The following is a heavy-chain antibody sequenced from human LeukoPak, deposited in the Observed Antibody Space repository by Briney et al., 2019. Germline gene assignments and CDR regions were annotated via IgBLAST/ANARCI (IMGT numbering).Heavy chain of an antibody. D-gene: IGHD4-17*01. J-gene: IGHJ5*02. V-gene: IGHV4-34*01. CDR1: GGSFSGYY. CDR2: INHSGST. CDR3: ARGDDYGDYAFDP. Sequence: RSEPLSLTCAVYGGSFSGYYWSWIRQSRGKGVEGIGEINHSGSTNYNPSLKSRVTISVDTSKNQFSLKLSSVTAADTAVYYCARGDDYGDYAFDPWGQGTLVTVSS.